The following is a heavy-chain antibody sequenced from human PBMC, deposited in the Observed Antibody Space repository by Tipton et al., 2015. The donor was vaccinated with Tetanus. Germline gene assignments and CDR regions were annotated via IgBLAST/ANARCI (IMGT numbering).Heavy chain of an antibody. Sequence: GLVKPSETLSLTCTVSGDSVRGGDHYWSWIRQPPGKGLEWIGYISDGGQSYYSPSLERRATISRDMSNNHFSLKLTSVTAADTAVYYCARAGMVNDDRSKFDSWGQGSLVSVSS. V-gene: IGHV4-30-2*01. J-gene: IGHJ4*02. CDR3: ARAGMVNDDRSKFDS. CDR2: ISDGGQS. D-gene: IGHD2-8*01. CDR1: GDSVRGGDHY.